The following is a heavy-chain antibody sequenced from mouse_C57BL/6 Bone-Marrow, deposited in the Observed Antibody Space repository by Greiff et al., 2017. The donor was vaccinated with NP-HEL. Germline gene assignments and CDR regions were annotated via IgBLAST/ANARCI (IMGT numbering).Heavy chain of an antibody. CDR2: SRNKANDYTT. CDR1: GFTFSDFY. CDR3: ARDAHAYYDYDEGTWFAY. Sequence: EVQLVESGGGLVQSGRSLRLSCATSGFTFSDFYMEWVRQAPGKGLEWIAASRNKANDYTTEYSASVKGRFIVSRDTSQSILYLQMNALRAEDTAIYYCARDAHAYYDYDEGTWFAYWGQGTLVTVSA. D-gene: IGHD2-4*01. J-gene: IGHJ3*01. V-gene: IGHV7-1*01.